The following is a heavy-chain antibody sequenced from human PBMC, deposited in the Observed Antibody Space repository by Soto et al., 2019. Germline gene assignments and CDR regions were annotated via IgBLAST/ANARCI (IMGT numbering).Heavy chain of an antibody. CDR2: IYYSGST. D-gene: IGHD6-13*01. Sequence: PEETLSLTCTVSGGSISSYYWSWIRQPPGKGLEWIGYIYYSGSTNYNPSLKSRVTISVDTSKNQFSLKLSSVTAADTAVYYCARVSISIAAAEKYWFDPWGQGTLVTVSS. V-gene: IGHV4-59*01. CDR1: GGSISSYY. J-gene: IGHJ5*02. CDR3: ARVSISIAAAEKYWFDP.